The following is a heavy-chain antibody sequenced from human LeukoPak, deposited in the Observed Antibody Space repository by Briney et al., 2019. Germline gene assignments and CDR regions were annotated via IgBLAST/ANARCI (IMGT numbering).Heavy chain of an antibody. D-gene: IGHD6-25*01. J-gene: IGHJ6*03. CDR3: AREAGYYYYYMDV. CDR1: GFTFSSYG. V-gene: IGHV3-48*03. CDR2: ISSSGSTI. Sequence: GGSLRLSCAASGFTFSSYGMNWVRQAPGKGLEWVSYISSSGSTIYYADSVKGRFTISRDNAKNSLYLQMNSLRAEDTAVYYCAREAGYYYYYMDVWGKGTTVTISS.